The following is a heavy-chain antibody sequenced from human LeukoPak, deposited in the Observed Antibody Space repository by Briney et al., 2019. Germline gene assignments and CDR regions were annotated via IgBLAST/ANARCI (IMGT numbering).Heavy chain of an antibody. CDR3: ARDHYYVPDY. V-gene: IGHV3-30*04. Sequence: GGSLRLSCAASGFTFSSYAMHWVRQAPGKGLEWVAVISYDGSNKYYADSVKGRFTISRDNSKNTLDLQMNNLRAEDTAVYYCARDHYYVPDYWGQGTLVTVSS. D-gene: IGHD3-10*02. CDR2: ISYDGSNK. J-gene: IGHJ4*02. CDR1: GFTFSSYA.